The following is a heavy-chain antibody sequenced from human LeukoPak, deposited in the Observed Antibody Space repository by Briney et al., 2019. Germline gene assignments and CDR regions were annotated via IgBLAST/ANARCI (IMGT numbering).Heavy chain of an antibody. CDR3: ARSRTGSGFLFDY. CDR2: INPNSGGT. J-gene: IGHJ4*02. Sequence: GASVKVSCKASGYTFTGHYMHWVRQAPGQGLEWMGWINPNSGGTNYAQKFQGRVTMTRDTSISTAYMELSRLRSDDTAVYYCARSRTGSGFLFDYWGQGTLVTVSS. V-gene: IGHV1-2*02. CDR1: GYTFTGHY. D-gene: IGHD3-10*01.